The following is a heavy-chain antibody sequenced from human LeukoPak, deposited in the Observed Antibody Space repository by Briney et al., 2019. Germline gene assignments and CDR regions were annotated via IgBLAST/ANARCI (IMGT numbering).Heavy chain of an antibody. Sequence: SETLSLTCAVYGGSFSGYYWSWIRQPPGKGLEWIGYIYYSGSTNYNPSLKSRVTISVDTSKNQFSLKLSSVTAADTAVYYCARALPLVAWFDPWGQGTLVTVSS. J-gene: IGHJ5*02. CDR3: ARALPLVAWFDP. CDR1: GGSFSGYY. CDR2: IYYSGST. V-gene: IGHV4-59*01.